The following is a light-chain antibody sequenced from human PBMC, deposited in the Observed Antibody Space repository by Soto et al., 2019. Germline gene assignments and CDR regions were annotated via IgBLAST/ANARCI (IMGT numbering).Light chain of an antibody. CDR3: TSYTSSSTLDV. Sequence: QSVLTQPASVSGAPGQSITISCTGTSSDVGGYNYVSWYQHHPGKAPKLMIYEVTYRPSGVSNRFSGSKSGNTASLTISGLQDEDEADYYCTSYTSSSTLDVFGTGTKLTVL. CDR1: SSDVGGYNY. J-gene: IGLJ1*01. V-gene: IGLV2-14*01. CDR2: EVT.